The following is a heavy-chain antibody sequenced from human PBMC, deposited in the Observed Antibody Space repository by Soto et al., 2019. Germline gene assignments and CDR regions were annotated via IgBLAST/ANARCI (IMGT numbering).Heavy chain of an antibody. D-gene: IGHD3-16*01. CDR3: ARDIGFDYVN. CDR1: EFNVMSYW. CDR2: IKEDGSEI. V-gene: IGHV3-7*01. Sequence: GGSLRLSCAVSEFNVMSYWMSWVRQAPGKGLEWVASIKEDGSEIYYLQSVRGRFTISRDSAGNALHLAMNYLSAEDTGVYFCARDIGFDYVNWGQGTLVTVSS. J-gene: IGHJ4*02.